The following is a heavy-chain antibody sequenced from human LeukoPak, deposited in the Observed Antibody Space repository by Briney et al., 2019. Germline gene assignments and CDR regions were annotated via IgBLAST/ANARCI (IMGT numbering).Heavy chain of an antibody. CDR3: ARDAGYSSLQR. D-gene: IGHD6-13*01. CDR2: IYYSGST. Sequence: PSETLSLTCTVSGGSISSYYWSWIRQPPGKGLEWIGYIYYSGSTNYNPSLKSRVTMSVDTSKNQFSLKLSSVTAADTAVYYCARDAGYSSLQRWGQGTLVTVSS. V-gene: IGHV4-59*12. CDR1: GGSISSYY. J-gene: IGHJ4*02.